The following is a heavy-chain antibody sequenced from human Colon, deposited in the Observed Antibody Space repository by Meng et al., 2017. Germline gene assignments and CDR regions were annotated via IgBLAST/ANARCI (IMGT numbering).Heavy chain of an antibody. CDR3: ASVMGMMRGVDWLDP. D-gene: IGHD3-3*01. Sequence: GESLMISCASSDFIFNRYWMTWVRPAPGKGLGWVSNMDKGGAEKYYEDSVKGRFTISRDNGKESLHLQMNSLSAEDTAIYYLASVMGMMRGVDWLDPWGQGTLVTVSS. J-gene: IGHJ5*02. V-gene: IGHV3-7*01. CDR2: MDKGGAEK. CDR1: DFIFNRYW.